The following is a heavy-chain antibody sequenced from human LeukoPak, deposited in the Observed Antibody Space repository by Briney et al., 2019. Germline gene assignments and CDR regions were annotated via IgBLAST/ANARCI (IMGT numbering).Heavy chain of an antibody. CDR1: GFTFSNYA. J-gene: IGHJ4*02. CDR3: AKTRGGYYVDY. Sequence: GGSLRLSCAASGFTFSNYAMSWVRQAPGKGLECVSTISGSGDNTYYADSVQGRFIISRDNSKDTLFLQMNTLRAEDTAVYYCAKTRGGYYVDYWGQGTLVTVSS. D-gene: IGHD3-22*01. CDR2: ISGSGDNT. V-gene: IGHV3-23*01.